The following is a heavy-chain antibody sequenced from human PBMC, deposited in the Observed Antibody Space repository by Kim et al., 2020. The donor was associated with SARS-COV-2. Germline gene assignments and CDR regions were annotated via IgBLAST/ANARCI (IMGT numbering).Heavy chain of an antibody. CDR2: IYPGDSDT. CDR1: GYSFTSYW. CDR3: ASQITGYSSGWYG. D-gene: IGHD6-19*01. J-gene: IGHJ4*02. Sequence: GESLKISCKGSGYSFTSYWIGWVRQMPGKGLEWMGIIYPGDSDTSYSPSFQGQVTILADKSISTAYLQWSSLKASDTAMYYCASQITGYSSGWYGWGQGTLVTVSS. V-gene: IGHV5-51*01.